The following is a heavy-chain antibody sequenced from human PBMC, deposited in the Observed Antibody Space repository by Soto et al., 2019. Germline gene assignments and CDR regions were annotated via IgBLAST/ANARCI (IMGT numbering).Heavy chain of an antibody. D-gene: IGHD5-12*01. CDR1: GYTFTGYY. CDR3: ERRGYSGYDYEYFDY. CDR2: INPNSGGT. Sequence: ASVKVSCKASGYTFTGYYMHWVRQAPGQGLEWMGWINPNSGGTNYAQKFQGWVTMTRDTSISTAYMELSRLRSDDTAVYYCERRGYSGYDYEYFDYWGQGTLVTVSS. V-gene: IGHV1-2*04. J-gene: IGHJ4*02.